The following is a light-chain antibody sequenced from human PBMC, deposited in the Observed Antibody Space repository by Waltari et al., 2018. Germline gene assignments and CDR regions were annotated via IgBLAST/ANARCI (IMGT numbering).Light chain of an antibody. J-gene: IGKJ3*01. CDR1: QSINTY. CDR2: AAS. Sequence: DIQMTQSPSSLSASVGDSVTITCRASQSINTYLNLYQQKPGKAPELLIYAASSLQSGVPSAFSGSGSGTDFTLTISSLQPEDFATYFCQQGHSPPFTFGPGTKVDIK. V-gene: IGKV1-39*01. CDR3: QQGHSPPFT.